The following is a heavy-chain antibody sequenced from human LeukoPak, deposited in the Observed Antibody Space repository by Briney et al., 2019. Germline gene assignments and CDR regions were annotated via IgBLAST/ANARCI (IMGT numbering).Heavy chain of an antibody. J-gene: IGHJ4*02. CDR2: ISESGVGT. CDR1: GFTFRSYA. Sequence: PGGSLRLACAASGFTFRSYAMNWVRQAPGKGLEWVSGISESGVGTNYADSVKGRFTISRDNSKNTLYLQMYSLRAEDTAVYYCAKVKVGATIDYWGQGTLVTVSS. V-gene: IGHV3-23*01. D-gene: IGHD1-26*01. CDR3: AKVKVGATIDY.